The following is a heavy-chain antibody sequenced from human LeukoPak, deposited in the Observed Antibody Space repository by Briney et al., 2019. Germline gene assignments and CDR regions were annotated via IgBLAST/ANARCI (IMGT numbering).Heavy chain of an antibody. V-gene: IGHV3-30*18. CDR1: GFTFSSYG. CDR3: AKALPGYSSSWYGEY. D-gene: IGHD6-13*01. Sequence: GGSLRLSCAASGFTFSSYGMHWVRQAPGKGLEWVAFISYDGSNKYYADSVKGRFTISRDNSKNTLYLQMNSLRAEDTAVYYCAKALPGYSSSWYGEYWGQGTLVTVSS. CDR2: ISYDGSNK. J-gene: IGHJ4*02.